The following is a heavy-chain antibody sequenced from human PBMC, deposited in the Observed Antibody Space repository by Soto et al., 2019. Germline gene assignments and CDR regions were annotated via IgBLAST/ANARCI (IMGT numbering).Heavy chain of an antibody. D-gene: IGHD3-22*01. CDR2: IYRSGRR. Sequence: QVQLQESGPGLVMPSQTLSLTCTVSGGSISSSDYYWSWIRQPPGKGLEWIGYIYRSGRRYSNPSLKSRVSMSVDTSKNQFSLELSSVTAADTAVYYCSTSGFNYSYGMDVWGLGTTVTVSS. CDR1: GGSISSSDYY. CDR3: STSGFNYSYGMDV. J-gene: IGHJ6*02. V-gene: IGHV4-30-4*01.